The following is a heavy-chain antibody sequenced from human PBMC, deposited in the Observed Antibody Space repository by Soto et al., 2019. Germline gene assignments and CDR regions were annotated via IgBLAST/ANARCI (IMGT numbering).Heavy chain of an antibody. J-gene: IGHJ5*02. V-gene: IGHV1-24*01. CDR2: FDPEDGET. CDR1: GYTLTELS. Sequence: ASVKVSCKVSGYTLTELSMHCVRQAPGKVLEWMGGFDPEDGETIYAQKFQGRVTMTEDTSTDTAYMEPSSLRSEDTAVYYCATESPNWFDPWRQGTLVTVSS. CDR3: ATESPNWFDP.